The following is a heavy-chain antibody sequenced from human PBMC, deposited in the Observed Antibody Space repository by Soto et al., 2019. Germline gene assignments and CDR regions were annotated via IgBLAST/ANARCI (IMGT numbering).Heavy chain of an antibody. CDR2: IIPLFGTT. CDR3: VRGATHGSSWYFWFDP. V-gene: IGHV1-69*01. CDR1: GGTFSTYP. Sequence: QVQLVQSGAEVRMPGSSVKVSCKASGGTFSTYPINWVRQAPGQGLEWMGGIIPLFGTTNYAQKFKGRVTITADESTSTAYMELSNLRAEDAAVYYCVRGATHGSSWYFWFDPWGQGTLVTVSS. D-gene: IGHD6-13*01. J-gene: IGHJ5*02.